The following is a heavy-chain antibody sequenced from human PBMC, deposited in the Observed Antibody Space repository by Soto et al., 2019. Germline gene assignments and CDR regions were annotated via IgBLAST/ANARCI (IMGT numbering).Heavy chain of an antibody. Sequence: XATLSLHFAVSGVSIHNRHAFWGWIRQPPGKGLEFIGSVYYSGGANYNPSLKSRVTVSIDTSNNQFSLRVNSVTAADTAVYYCGRVVEGATRHTDFDSWGQGILVTVSS. CDR1: GVSIHNRHAF. V-gene: IGHV4-39*01. CDR2: VYYSGGA. D-gene: IGHD2-15*01. CDR3: GRVVEGATRHTDFDS. J-gene: IGHJ5*01.